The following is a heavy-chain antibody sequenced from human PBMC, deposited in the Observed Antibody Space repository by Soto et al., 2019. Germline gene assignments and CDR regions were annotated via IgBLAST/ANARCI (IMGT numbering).Heavy chain of an antibody. J-gene: IGHJ4*02. CDR3: AIDLWWHTH. CDR2: ISGGGTGA. CDR1: GFTFSDHA. V-gene: IGHV3-23*01. Sequence: EVQLLESGGGLVQPGESLRLSCTASGFTFSDHAMTWVRQAPGKGLEWLSGISGGGTGAYYADSVKGRFTVSRDNSNNTVFLQMDSLRVEDTAVYYRAIDLWWHTHWGQGTLVTVSS. D-gene: IGHD2-15*01.